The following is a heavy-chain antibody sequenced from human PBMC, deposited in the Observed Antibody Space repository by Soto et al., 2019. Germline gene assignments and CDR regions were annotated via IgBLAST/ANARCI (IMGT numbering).Heavy chain of an antibody. Sequence: GASVKVSCKASCYTFTSYGITWVRQALGQGLEYLGWISTYNGNTDFAQKVQNRVTFTTDTSTNTAYMELRSLRPDDTAVYYCARAKVLITPNWFDPWGQGTLVTVSS. V-gene: IGHV1-18*01. J-gene: IGHJ5*02. D-gene: IGHD3-22*01. CDR3: ARAKVLITPNWFDP. CDR2: ISTYNGNT. CDR1: CYTFTSYG.